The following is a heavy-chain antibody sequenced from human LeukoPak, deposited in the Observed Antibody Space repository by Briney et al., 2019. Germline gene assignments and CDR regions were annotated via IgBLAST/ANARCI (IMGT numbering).Heavy chain of an antibody. V-gene: IGHV1-18*01. CDR2: IRPYNGNT. CDR3: AREESIGRYQFLHEY. D-gene: IGHD1-26*01. J-gene: IGHJ4*02. Sequence: ASVKVSCKASGYTFINYGITWVRQAPGQGLEWMGWIRPYNGNTKYLQKFQGRVTMTTDTSTSTASMEVRSLRSDDTAVYYCAREESIGRYQFLHEYWGQGTLVTVSS. CDR1: GYTFINYG.